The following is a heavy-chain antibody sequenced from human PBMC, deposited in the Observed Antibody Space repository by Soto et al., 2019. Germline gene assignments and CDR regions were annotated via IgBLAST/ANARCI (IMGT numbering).Heavy chain of an antibody. Sequence: QVQLVQSGAEVKKPGASVKVSCKASGYTFIRNGISWVRQAPGQGLVWMGWISAYNGNTEYAQKFQGRVTMTTDTSTSTAYMELRNLRSDDTAVYYCARDSATLVPGVWGQGTTVTVSS. V-gene: IGHV1-18*01. D-gene: IGHD3-10*01. CDR1: GYTFIRNG. J-gene: IGHJ6*02. CDR2: ISAYNGNT. CDR3: ARDSATLVPGV.